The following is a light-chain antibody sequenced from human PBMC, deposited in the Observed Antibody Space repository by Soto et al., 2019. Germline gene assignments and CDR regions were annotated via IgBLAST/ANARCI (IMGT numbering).Light chain of an antibody. CDR3: QQYNSWPPKYT. CDR2: GAS. Sequence: EIVMTQSPATLSVSPGERATLSCRASQSVSSNLAWYQQKPGQAPGLLIYGASTRATGIPARFSGSGSGTEFTLTISSLQSEDYADYYCQQYNSWPPKYTFGQGTKLEIK. CDR1: QSVSSN. J-gene: IGKJ2*01. V-gene: IGKV3-15*01.